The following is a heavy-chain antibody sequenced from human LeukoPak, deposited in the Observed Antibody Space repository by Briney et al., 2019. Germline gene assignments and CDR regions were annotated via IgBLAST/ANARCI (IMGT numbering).Heavy chain of an antibody. Sequence: PSETLSLTCTVSGGSISSYYWSWIRQPPGKGLEWIGYIYYSGSTNYNPSLKSRVTISVDTSKNQFPLKLSSVTAADTAVYYCARAPPRGSYYRGYFDYWGQGTLVTVSS. V-gene: IGHV4-59*01. CDR1: GGSISSYY. CDR3: ARAPPRGSYYRGYFDY. D-gene: IGHD3-10*01. CDR2: IYYSGST. J-gene: IGHJ4*02.